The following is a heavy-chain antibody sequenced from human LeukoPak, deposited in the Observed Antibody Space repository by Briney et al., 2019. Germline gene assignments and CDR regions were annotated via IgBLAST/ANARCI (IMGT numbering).Heavy chain of an antibody. CDR2: ISSNGGST. CDR1: GFTFSSYA. J-gene: IGHJ4*02. CDR3: ARGAAARPYYFDY. V-gene: IGHV3-64*01. D-gene: IGHD6-13*01. Sequence: PGGSLRLSCAASGFTFSSYAMHWVRQAPGKGLEYVSAISSNGGSTYYANSVKGRFTISRDNSKNTLYLQMGSLRAEDMAVYYCARGAAARPYYFDYWGQGTLVTVSS.